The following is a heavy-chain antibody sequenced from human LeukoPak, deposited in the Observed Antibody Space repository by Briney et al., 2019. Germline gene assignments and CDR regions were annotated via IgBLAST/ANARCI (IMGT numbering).Heavy chain of an antibody. Sequence: GGSLRLSCAVSGFTFSDHYMYWVCHAPRTGLERVGLSKNRSNSNTTDYAASMSGVFTISKADSNNSLYLQTDSLKTEDTAVYYCARVAVYSISWDFWGQGTLVTVSS. V-gene: IGHV3-72*01. D-gene: IGHD6-13*01. CDR1: GFTFSDHY. J-gene: IGHJ4*02. CDR2: SKNRSNSNTT. CDR3: ARVAVYSISWDF.